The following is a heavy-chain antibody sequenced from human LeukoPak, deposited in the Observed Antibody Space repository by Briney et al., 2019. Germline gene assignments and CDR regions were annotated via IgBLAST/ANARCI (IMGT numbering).Heavy chain of an antibody. CDR3: ARSPEDIVVVPAAFDY. CDR2: ISSSGSTI. D-gene: IGHD2-2*01. Sequence: GGSPRLSCAASGFTFSSYEMNWVRQAPGKGLEWVSYISSSGSTIYYADSVKGRFTISRDNAKNSLYLQMNSLRAEDTAVYYCARSPEDIVVVPAAFDYWGQGTLVTVSS. J-gene: IGHJ4*02. CDR1: GFTFSSYE. V-gene: IGHV3-48*03.